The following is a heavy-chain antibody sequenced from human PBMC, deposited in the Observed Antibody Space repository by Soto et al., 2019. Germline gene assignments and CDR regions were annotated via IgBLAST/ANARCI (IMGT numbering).Heavy chain of an antibody. D-gene: IGHD5-12*01. J-gene: IGHJ6*02. CDR1: GGSISSYY. Sequence: SETLSLTCTVSGGSISSYYWSWIRQPPGKGLEWIGYIYYSGSTNYNPSLKSRVTISVDTSKNQFSLKLSSVTAADTAVYYCATPSPPPYSGYDYYYYYYGMDVWGQGTTVTVSS. CDR2: IYYSGST. CDR3: ATPSPPPYSGYDYYYYYYGMDV. V-gene: IGHV4-59*08.